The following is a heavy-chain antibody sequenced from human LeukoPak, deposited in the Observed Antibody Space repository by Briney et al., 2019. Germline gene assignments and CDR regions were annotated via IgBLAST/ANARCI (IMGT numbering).Heavy chain of an antibody. J-gene: IGHJ5*02. CDR3: ARDGGDNWFDP. CDR2: IYTSGST. V-gene: IGHV4-4*07. Sequence: SETLSLTCTVSGGSINNYYWSWIRQPAGKGLEWIGRIYTSGSTNYNPSLKSRVTMSVDTPKNQFSLKLRSVTAADTAVYYCARDGGDNWFDPWGQGTLVTVSS. CDR1: GGSINNYY. D-gene: IGHD2-21*01.